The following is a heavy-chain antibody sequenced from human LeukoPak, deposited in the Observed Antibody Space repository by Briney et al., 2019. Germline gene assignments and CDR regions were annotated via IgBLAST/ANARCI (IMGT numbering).Heavy chain of an antibody. V-gene: IGHV3-11*01. D-gene: IGHD4/OR15-4a*01. Sequence: GGSLRLSCAASGFTFSDYYMSWIRQAPGKGLEWVSYTSFSGNTISYAVSVKGRFTFSRDNAKNSLFLQMNSLRAEDTAVYYCARGALTYYYDYWGQGTLVAVSS. CDR2: TSFSGNTI. CDR3: ARGALTYYYDY. J-gene: IGHJ4*02. CDR1: GFTFSDYY.